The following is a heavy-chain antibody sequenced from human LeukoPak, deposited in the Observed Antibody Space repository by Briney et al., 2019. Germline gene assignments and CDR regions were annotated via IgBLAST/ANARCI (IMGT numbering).Heavy chain of an antibody. CDR3: ARDRSGCSGGSCYKTGPNYVWGSYDAFDI. CDR1: GYTFTSYG. J-gene: IGHJ3*02. CDR2: ISAYNGNT. V-gene: IGHV1-18*01. Sequence: ASVKVSCKASGYTFTSYGISWVRQAPGQGLEWMGWISAYNGNTNYAQKLQGRVTMTTDTSTSTAYMELRSLRSDDTAVYYCARDRSGCSGGSCYKTGPNYVWGSYDAFDIWGQGTMVTVSS. D-gene: IGHD2-15*01.